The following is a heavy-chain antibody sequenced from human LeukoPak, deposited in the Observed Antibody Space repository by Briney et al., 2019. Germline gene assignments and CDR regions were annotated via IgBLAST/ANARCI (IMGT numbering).Heavy chain of an antibody. V-gene: IGHV3-15*01. CDR1: GFTFSNAW. J-gene: IGHJ4*02. Sequence: PGGSLRLSCAASGFTFSNAWMSWVRQAPGKGLEWVGRIKSKTDGGTTDYAAPVKGRFTISRDDSKNTLYLQMNSLKTEDTAVYYCAKDLSYLYYFDYWGQGTLVTVSS. CDR2: IKSKTDGGTT. CDR3: AKDLSYLYYFDY.